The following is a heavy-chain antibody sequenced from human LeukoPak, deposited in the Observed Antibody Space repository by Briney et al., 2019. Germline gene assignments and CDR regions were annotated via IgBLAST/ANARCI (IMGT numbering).Heavy chain of an antibody. CDR1: GFTFSTYA. CDR3: AKRGYCRGGTCFSHDAFDI. D-gene: IGHD2-15*01. J-gene: IGHJ3*02. CDR2: ISGTGGST. V-gene: IGHV3-23*01. Sequence: GGSLRLSCAASGFTFSTYAMTWVRQAPGKGVEWVSLISGTGGSTYYADSVKGRFTISRDNSKNTLYLQMNSLRAEDTAVYYCAKRGYCRGGTCFSHDAFDIWGQGTMVTVSS.